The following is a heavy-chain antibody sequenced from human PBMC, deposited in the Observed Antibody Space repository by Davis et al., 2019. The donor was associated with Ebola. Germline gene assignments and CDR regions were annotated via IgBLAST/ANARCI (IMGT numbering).Heavy chain of an antibody. Sequence: GGSLRLSCAASGFTFSSYSMNWVRQAPGKGLEWVSYISSSSSTIYYADSVKGRFTISRDNSKNTLYLQMNSLRAEDTAVYYCAKGRYDFWSGYFVFDYWGQGTLVTVSS. D-gene: IGHD3-3*01. CDR1: GFTFSSYS. J-gene: IGHJ4*02. CDR2: ISSSSSTI. CDR3: AKGRYDFWSGYFVFDY. V-gene: IGHV3-48*01.